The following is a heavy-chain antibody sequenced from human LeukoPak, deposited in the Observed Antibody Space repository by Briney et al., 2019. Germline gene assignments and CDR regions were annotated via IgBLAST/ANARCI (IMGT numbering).Heavy chain of an antibody. CDR1: GFLYRRW. V-gene: IGHV3-23*01. J-gene: IGHJ4*02. D-gene: IGHD3-9*01. Sequence: GGSLSLLCSVWGFLYRRWHMSCLRGSTEEAGVGVTSYSGSGGSTYYADSVKGRFTISRDNSKNTLYLQMNSLRAEDTAVYYCAKDTNYDILTGFDYWGQGTLVTVSS. CDR2: YSGSGGST. CDR3: AKDTNYDILTGFDY.